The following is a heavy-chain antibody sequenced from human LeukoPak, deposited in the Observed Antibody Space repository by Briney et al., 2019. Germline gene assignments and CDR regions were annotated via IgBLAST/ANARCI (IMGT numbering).Heavy chain of an antibody. V-gene: IGHV3-66*01. CDR2: IYSGGST. J-gene: IGHJ4*02. D-gene: IGHD4-17*01. CDR1: GFTVSSNY. Sequence: GGSLRLSCAASGFTVSSNYMSWVRQAPGKGLEWVLVIYSGGSTYYADSVKGRFTISRDNSKNTLYLQMNSLGAEDTAVYYCARVDYGDYGFDYWGQGTLVTVSS. CDR3: ARVDYGDYGFDY.